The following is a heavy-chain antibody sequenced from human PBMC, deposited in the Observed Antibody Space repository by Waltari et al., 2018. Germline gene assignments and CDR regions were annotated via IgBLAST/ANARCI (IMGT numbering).Heavy chain of an antibody. Sequence: EVXMLXSGGGLVQPGGSXRLSCEAVGFTFTSQTMSWVRQAPGKGLEXLSSIXGSGGXTYYAXSVKGRFTISXDNSKNTLYLQMNSLRAXDTAVYYCXTRQYXDDCSGRSAFDXWGQGTLVTVSS. D-gene: IGHD3-10*02. J-gene: IGHJ4*02. V-gene: IGHV3-23*01. CDR1: GFTFTSQT. CDR2: IXGSGGXT. CDR3: XTRQYXDDCSGRSAFDX.